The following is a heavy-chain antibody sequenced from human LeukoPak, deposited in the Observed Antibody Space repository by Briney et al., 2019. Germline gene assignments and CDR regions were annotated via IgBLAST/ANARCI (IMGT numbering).Heavy chain of an antibody. D-gene: IGHD5-18*01. J-gene: IGHJ4*02. CDR1: GGSISTGRFY. CDR2: IYYSGST. V-gene: IGHV4-39*07. CDR3: AREVRHSYGIDY. Sequence: SETLSLTCTVSGGSISTGRFYWGWIRQPPGKGLERIGSIYYSGSTYYNPSLKSRVTISVDKSKNQFSLKLSSVTAADTAVYYCAREVRHSYGIDYWGQGTLVTVSS.